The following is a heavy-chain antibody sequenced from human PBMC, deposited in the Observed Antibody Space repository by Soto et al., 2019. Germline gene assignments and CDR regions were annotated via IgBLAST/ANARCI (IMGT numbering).Heavy chain of an antibody. J-gene: IGHJ4*02. V-gene: IGHV1-18*04. Sequence: QVQLVQSGAEVKKPGASVKVSCKASGYTFMNYGINWVRQAPGQGLDWMGWISGYNGKTNYAQKVQERVTMTIDTSTGTANMELRSLRYGNPAVYYCASEYIVRGVSCIAYWGQGTLVTVSS. CDR1: GYTFMNYG. CDR3: ASEYIVRGVSCIAY. CDR2: ISGYNGKT. D-gene: IGHD3-10*01.